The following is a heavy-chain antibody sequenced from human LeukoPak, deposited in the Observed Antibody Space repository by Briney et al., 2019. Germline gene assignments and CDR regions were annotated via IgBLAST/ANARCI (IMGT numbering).Heavy chain of an antibody. D-gene: IGHD6-13*01. CDR1: GFTFSSYA. Sequence: GRSLRLSCAASGFTFSSYAMHWVRQAPGKGLEWVAVISYDGSNKYYADSVKGRFTISRDNSKNTLYLQLNILRAEDTAVYYCARDSRYSSSWYYAFDIWGQGTVVTVSS. J-gene: IGHJ3*02. CDR3: ARDSRYSSSWYYAFDI. CDR2: ISYDGSNK. V-gene: IGHV3-30-3*01.